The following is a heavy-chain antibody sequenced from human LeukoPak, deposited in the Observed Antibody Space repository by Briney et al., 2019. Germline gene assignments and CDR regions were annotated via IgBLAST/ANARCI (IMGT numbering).Heavy chain of an antibody. CDR2: ISYDGSNK. V-gene: IGHV3-30*18. D-gene: IGHD5-24*01. J-gene: IGHJ4*02. CDR1: AFIFSGHW. CDR3: AKDRDGYNVGDY. Sequence: GGSLRLSCEGSAFIFSGHWMNWVRQAPGKGLEWVAVISYDGSNKYYADSVKGRFTISRDNSKNTLYLQMNSLRAEDTAVYYCAKDRDGYNVGDYWGQGTLVTVSS.